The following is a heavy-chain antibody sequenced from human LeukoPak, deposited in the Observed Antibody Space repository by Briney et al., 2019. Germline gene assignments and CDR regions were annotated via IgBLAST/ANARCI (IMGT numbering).Heavy chain of an antibody. D-gene: IGHD2-2*01. J-gene: IGHJ4*02. V-gene: IGHV3-21*01. CDR3: ARGGPASQFDY. Sequence: ETLSLTCTVSGGSISSYYWSWIRQPPGKGLEWVSSISSSSSYIYYADSVKGRFTISRDNSKNTLYLQMNSLRAEDTAVYYCARGGPASQFDYWGQGTLVTVSS. CDR1: GGSISSYY. CDR2: ISSSSSYI.